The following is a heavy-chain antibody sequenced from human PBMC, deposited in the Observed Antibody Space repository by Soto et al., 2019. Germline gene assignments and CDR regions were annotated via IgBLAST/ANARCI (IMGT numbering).Heavy chain of an antibody. CDR3: ATGPGLGYCSGGSCEPLDY. V-gene: IGHV1-24*01. D-gene: IGHD2-15*01. J-gene: IGHJ4*02. Sequence: ASVKVSCKVSGDTLTELSIHWVRHAPGKGLEWMGGFDPEDGETIYAQKFQGRVTMTEDTSTDTAYMELSSLRSEDTAVYYCATGPGLGYCSGGSCEPLDYWGQGTLVTVSS. CDR2: FDPEDGET. CDR1: GDTLTELS.